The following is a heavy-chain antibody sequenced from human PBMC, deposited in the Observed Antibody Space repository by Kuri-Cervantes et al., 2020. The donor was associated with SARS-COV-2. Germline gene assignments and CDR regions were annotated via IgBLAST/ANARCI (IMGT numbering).Heavy chain of an antibody. J-gene: IGHJ5*02. Sequence: ASVKVSCKASGYTFTGYYMHWVRQAPGQGLEWMGWINPNGGGTNYAQKFQGWVTMTRDTSISTAYMELSRLRSDDTAVYYCARGIGDMSNFSNWFDPWGQGTLVTVSS. D-gene: IGHD2-21*01. CDR2: INPNGGGT. V-gene: IGHV1-2*04. CDR1: GYTFTGYY. CDR3: ARGIGDMSNFSNWFDP.